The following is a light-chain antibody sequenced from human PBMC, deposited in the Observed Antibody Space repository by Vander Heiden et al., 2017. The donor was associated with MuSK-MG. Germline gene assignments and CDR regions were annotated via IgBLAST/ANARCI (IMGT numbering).Light chain of an antibody. Sequence: QSVLTQPPSVSGAPGQRVTISCTGSSSNIGAGYDVHWYQQLPGTAPKLLIYCNSNRPSGVPDRFSGSKSGTSASLAITGLQAEEEADYYCQSYDSSLSGYVFGTGTKVTVL. CDR3: QSYDSSLSGYV. V-gene: IGLV1-40*01. J-gene: IGLJ1*01. CDR1: SSNIGAGYD. CDR2: CNS.